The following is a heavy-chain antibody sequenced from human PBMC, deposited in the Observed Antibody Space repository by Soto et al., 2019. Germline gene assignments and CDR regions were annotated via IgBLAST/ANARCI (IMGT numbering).Heavy chain of an antibody. D-gene: IGHD2-15*01. V-gene: IGHV1-2*04. Sequence: ASANVCSTASGYSTTGCSSHSVRHAPEQGLEWMGWINPNSGGTNYAQKFQGWVTMTRDTSISTAYMELSRLRAEDTAVYYCARDDVLCDGGRCYGVPLDVWGKGTTVTVSS. CDR3: ARDDVLCDGGRCYGVPLDV. CDR1: GYSTTGCS. J-gene: IGHJ6*04. CDR2: INPNSGGT.